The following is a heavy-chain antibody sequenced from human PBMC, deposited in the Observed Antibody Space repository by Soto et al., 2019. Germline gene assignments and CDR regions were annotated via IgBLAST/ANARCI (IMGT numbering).Heavy chain of an antibody. CDR3: AKRFAPSGSGWDS. V-gene: IGHV3-23*01. D-gene: IGHD6-19*01. CDR1: GFPFSSYA. Sequence: LSCAASGFPFSSYAMTWVRQAPGKGLEWVSTIAISGITTFYADSVRGRFTISRDNPGNTLYLQMNNLGVEDTGIYYCAKRFAPSGSGWDSWGQGTLVTVSS. CDR2: IAISGITT. J-gene: IGHJ4*02.